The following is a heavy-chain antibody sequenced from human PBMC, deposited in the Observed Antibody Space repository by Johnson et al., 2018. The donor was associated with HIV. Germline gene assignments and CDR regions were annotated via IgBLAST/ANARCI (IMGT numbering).Heavy chain of an antibody. CDR2: ISYDGSNQ. D-gene: IGHD5-18*01. V-gene: IGHV3-30-3*01. Sequence: QVQLVESGGGVVQPGRSLRLSCVASGFTFSSYAMHWVRQAPGKGLAWVAVISYDGSNQYYAASEKGRLPISRDNSKNTLYLQMNSLRAEDTAVYYCAKERGYSYGRGAFDIWGQGTMVTVSS. J-gene: IGHJ3*02. CDR1: GFTFSSYA. CDR3: AKERGYSYGRGAFDI.